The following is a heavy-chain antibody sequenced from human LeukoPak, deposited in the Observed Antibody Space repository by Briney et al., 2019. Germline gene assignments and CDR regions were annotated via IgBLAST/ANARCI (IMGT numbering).Heavy chain of an antibody. J-gene: IGHJ3*02. CDR2: ISYDGSNK. CDR1: GFTFSSYS. D-gene: IGHD2-8*01. V-gene: IGHV3-30*03. Sequence: GGSLRLSCAASGFTFSSYSMNWVRQAPGKGLEWVVVISYDGSNKYYADSVKGRFTISRDNSKNTLYLQMNSLRAEDTAVYYCARDTRQDIVLMVLHGAFDIWGQGTMVTVSS. CDR3: ARDTRQDIVLMVLHGAFDI.